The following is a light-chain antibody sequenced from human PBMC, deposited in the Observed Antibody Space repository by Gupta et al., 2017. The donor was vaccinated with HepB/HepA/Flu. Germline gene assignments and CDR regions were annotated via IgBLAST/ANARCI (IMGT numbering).Light chain of an antibody. CDR1: QGIGRR. CDR2: GGS. V-gene: IGKV1-12*02. J-gene: IGKJ4*01. Sequence: DIRMTQSPSSVSAFVGDRVTICCRASQGIGRRLDWFQLKPGMAPKLLVSGGSNLQRGVSSNFNGSGSGTEFTLTISSLQPEDSATYYCQQANLYPFTFGRGTKVEIK. CDR3: QQANLYPFT.